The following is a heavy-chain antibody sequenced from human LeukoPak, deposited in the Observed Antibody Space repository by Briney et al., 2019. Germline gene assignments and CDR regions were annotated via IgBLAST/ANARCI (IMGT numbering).Heavy chain of an antibody. CDR2: IYHSGST. Sequence: SETLSLTCAVSGYSISSGYYWGWIRQPPGKGLEWIGSIYHSGSTYYNPSLKSRVTISVDTSKNQFSLKLSSVTAADTAVYYCARARRYYDSSDPFDYWGQGTLVTVSS. D-gene: IGHD3-22*01. J-gene: IGHJ4*02. CDR3: ARARRYYDSSDPFDY. CDR1: GYSISSGYY. V-gene: IGHV4-38-2*01.